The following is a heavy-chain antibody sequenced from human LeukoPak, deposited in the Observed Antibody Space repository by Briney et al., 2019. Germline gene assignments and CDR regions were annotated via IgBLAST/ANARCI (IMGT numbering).Heavy chain of an antibody. J-gene: IGHJ4*02. CDR3: ASSCEGYDFWSGYHTLDY. Sequence: SETLSLTCTVSGGSISSSSYYWGWIRQPPGKGLEWIGSIYYSGSTYYNPSLKSRVTISVDTSKNQCSLKLSSVTAADTAVYYCASSCEGYDFWSGYHTLDYWGQGTLVTVSS. CDR1: GGSISSSSYY. CDR2: IYYSGST. D-gene: IGHD3-3*01. V-gene: IGHV4-39*07.